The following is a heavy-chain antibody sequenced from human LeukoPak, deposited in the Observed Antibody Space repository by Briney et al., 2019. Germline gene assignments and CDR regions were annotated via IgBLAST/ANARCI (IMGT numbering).Heavy chain of an antibody. V-gene: IGHV4-39*07. CDR3: ARESDSSGYYRSDDAFDI. D-gene: IGHD3-22*01. Sequence: SETLSLTCSISDDSINNDRYFWALIRQPPGKGLEWIASINYSGRTYYNPSLNSRLIISVDTAKRQFSLKLSSVTAADTAVYYCARESDSSGYYRSDDAFDIWGQGTMVTVSS. CDR2: INYSGRT. CDR1: DDSINNDRYF. J-gene: IGHJ3*02.